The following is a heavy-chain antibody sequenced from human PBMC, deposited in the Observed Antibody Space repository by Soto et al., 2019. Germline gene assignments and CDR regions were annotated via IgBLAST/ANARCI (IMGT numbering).Heavy chain of an antibody. J-gene: IGHJ4*02. CDR3: ASYGSGSYYNGYYFDY. CDR2: IHHSGST. V-gene: IGHV4-34*01. Sequence: SETLSLTCTVSGGSITNYYWSWIRQSPGKGLEWIGEIHHSGSTNYKPSLKSRVTISLDTSKNQFSLELRSVTAADTAVYYCASYGSGSYYNGYYFDYWGQGTLVTVSS. CDR1: GGSITNYY. D-gene: IGHD3-10*01.